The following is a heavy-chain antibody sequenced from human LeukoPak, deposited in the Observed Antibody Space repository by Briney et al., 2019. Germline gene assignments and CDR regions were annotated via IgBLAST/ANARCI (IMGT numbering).Heavy chain of an antibody. J-gene: IGHJ6*03. CDR2: IKQDGSEK. Sequence: GGSLRLSWVGSGFTFTTYWMSWVRQAPGKGLEWVANIKQDGSEKYYVDSVKGRFTISRDNANNSLYLQMNSLRAEDTAVYYCARDPGSAFGGVIVKVYYYMDVWGKGTTVTVSS. D-gene: IGHD3-16*02. CDR3: ARDPGSAFGGVIVKVYYYMDV. CDR1: GFTFTTYW. V-gene: IGHV3-7*01.